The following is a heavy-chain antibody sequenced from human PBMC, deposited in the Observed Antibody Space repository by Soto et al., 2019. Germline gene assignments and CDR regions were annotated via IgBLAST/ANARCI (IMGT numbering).Heavy chain of an antibody. V-gene: IGHV4-34*01. CDR3: ARGRISAARTFRPYSWFDP. D-gene: IGHD6-13*01. Sequence: PSETLSLTCAVYGGSFSGYYWSWIRQPPGKGLEWIGEINHSGSTNYNPSLKSRVTISVDTSKNQFSLKLSSVTAADTAVYYCARGRISAARTFRPYSWFDPRGQAILGSVSS. CDR1: GGSFSGYY. J-gene: IGHJ5*02. CDR2: INHSGST.